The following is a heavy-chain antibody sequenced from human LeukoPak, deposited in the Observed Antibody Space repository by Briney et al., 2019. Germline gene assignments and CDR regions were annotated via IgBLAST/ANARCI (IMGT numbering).Heavy chain of an antibody. CDR1: GFTFSSYA. CDR3: AKGPSTSWSLPYYYYYGMDV. CDR2: ISGSGGST. J-gene: IGHJ6*04. D-gene: IGHD2-2*01. Sequence: PGGSLRLSCAASGFTFSSYAMSWVRQAPGKGLEWVSAISGSGGSTYYADSVKGRFTISRDNSKNTLYLQMNSLRAEDTAVYYCAKGPSTSWSLPYYYYYGMDVWGRGTTVTVSS. V-gene: IGHV3-23*01.